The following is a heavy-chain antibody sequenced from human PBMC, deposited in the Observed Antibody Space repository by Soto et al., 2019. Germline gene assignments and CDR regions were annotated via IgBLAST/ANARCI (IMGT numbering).Heavy chain of an antibody. CDR3: ARGGYLDSSNYLAY. CDR1: GYTFTSYG. J-gene: IGHJ4*02. Sequence: ASVKVSCKASGYTFTSYGINWVRPAPGRGLEWMGWINPGNGNTKYSQQFQGRVIIDRDTSASTAYMELSSLRSEDTAVYYCARGGYLDSSNYLAYGCLGTLVTVSS. D-gene: IGHD3-22*01. V-gene: IGHV1-3*01. CDR2: INPGNGNT.